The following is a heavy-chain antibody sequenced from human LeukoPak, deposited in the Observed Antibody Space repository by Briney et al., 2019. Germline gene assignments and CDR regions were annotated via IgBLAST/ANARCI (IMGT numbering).Heavy chain of an antibody. D-gene: IGHD2-2*01. J-gene: IGHJ4*02. CDR1: GYTFTSYG. Sequence: GASVKVSCKASGYTFTSYGISWVRQAPGQGLEWMGWISAYNGNTNYAQKLQGRVTMTTDTSTSTAYMELRSLRSDDTAVYYCARDLRGYCSSTSCYPAYWGQGTLVTASS. CDR2: ISAYNGNT. V-gene: IGHV1-18*01. CDR3: ARDLRGYCSSTSCYPAY.